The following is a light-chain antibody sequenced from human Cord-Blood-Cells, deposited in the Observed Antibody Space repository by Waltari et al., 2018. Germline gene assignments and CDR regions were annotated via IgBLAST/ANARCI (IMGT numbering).Light chain of an antibody. Sequence: EIVLTQSPATLSLSPGERATLSCRASQGVSSYLAWYQQKPGQAPRLLIYDASNRATGIPARFSGSWSGTDFTLTISSLEPEDFAVYYCQQRSNWPPVTFGQGTRLEIK. V-gene: IGKV3-11*01. CDR2: DAS. CDR1: QGVSSY. CDR3: QQRSNWPPVT. J-gene: IGKJ5*01.